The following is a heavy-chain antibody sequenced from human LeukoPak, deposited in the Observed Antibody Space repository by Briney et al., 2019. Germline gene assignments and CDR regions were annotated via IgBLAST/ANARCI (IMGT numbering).Heavy chain of an antibody. J-gene: IGHJ4*02. V-gene: IGHV3-7*01. CDR1: GFTFSNYW. D-gene: IGHD6-13*01. Sequence: PGGSLSLSCAASGFTFSNYWMSWVRQAPGKGLEWVANIKEDGSEKYYVDSVKGRFTISRDNARSSLYLQMNSLRAEDTAVYYCASGRQLGYWGQGTLVTVSS. CDR3: ASGRQLGY. CDR2: IKEDGSEK.